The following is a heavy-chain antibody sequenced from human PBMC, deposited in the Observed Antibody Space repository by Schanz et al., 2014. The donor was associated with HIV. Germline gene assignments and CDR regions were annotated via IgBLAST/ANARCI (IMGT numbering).Heavy chain of an antibody. CDR3: ARDQNVISMVRGVMGGVDY. D-gene: IGHD3-10*01. CDR2: INPSSGGT. V-gene: IGHV1-2*02. CDR1: GYTFTGYY. Sequence: QLQLAQSGAEVKKPGSSVKLSCKASGYTFTGYYMHWVRQAPGQGLEWMGWINPSSGGTNYAQKFQGRVTMTRDTSISTAYMELRRLRSDDTAVYYCARDQNVISMVRGVMGGVDYWGQGTLVTVSS. J-gene: IGHJ4*02.